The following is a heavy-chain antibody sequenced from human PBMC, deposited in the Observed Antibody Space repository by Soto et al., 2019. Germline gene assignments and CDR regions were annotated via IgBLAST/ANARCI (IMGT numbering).Heavy chain of an antibody. Sequence: SETLSLICTVSGGSISSYYWSWIRQPPGKGLEWIGYIYYSGSTNYNPSLKSRVTISVDTSKNQFSLKLSSVTAADTAVYYCARDRRGYSYGFDYWGQGTLVTVSS. CDR1: GGSISSYY. D-gene: IGHD5-18*01. J-gene: IGHJ4*02. CDR2: IYYSGST. V-gene: IGHV4-59*01. CDR3: ARDRRGYSYGFDY.